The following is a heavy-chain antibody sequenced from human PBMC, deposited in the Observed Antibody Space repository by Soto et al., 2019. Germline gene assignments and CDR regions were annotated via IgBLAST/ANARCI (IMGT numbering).Heavy chain of an antibody. CDR2: ISGSGGST. CDR3: AEDVTGSSGWYFIAFDI. Sequence: GGSLRLSCAASGFTFSSYAMSWVRQAPGKGLEWVSAISGSGGSTYYADSVKGRFTISRDNSKNTLYLQMNSLRAEDTAVYYCAEDVTGSSGWYFIAFDIWGQGTMVTVSS. CDR1: GFTFSSYA. D-gene: IGHD6-19*01. J-gene: IGHJ3*02. V-gene: IGHV3-23*01.